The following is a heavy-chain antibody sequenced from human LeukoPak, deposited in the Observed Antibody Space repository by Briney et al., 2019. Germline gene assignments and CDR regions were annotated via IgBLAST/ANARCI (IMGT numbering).Heavy chain of an antibody. J-gene: IGHJ4*02. V-gene: IGHV3-30*18. Sequence: GGSLRLSCAASGFTFSSYGMHWVRQAPGKGLEWVAVISYDGSNKYYADSVKGRFTISRDNSKNTLYLQMNSLRAEDTAVYYCAKDRRRYCSGGSCYPDYWGQGTLVTVSS. CDR1: GFTFSSYG. CDR2: ISYDGSNK. CDR3: AKDRRRYCSGGSCYPDY. D-gene: IGHD2-15*01.